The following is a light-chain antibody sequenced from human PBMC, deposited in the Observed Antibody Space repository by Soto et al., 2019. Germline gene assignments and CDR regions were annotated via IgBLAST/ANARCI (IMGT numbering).Light chain of an antibody. J-gene: IGKJ4*01. CDR2: KAS. Sequence: DIQMTQSPSTLSASVGDSGTITCRASQSISPWLAWYQQKPVKAPTLLIYKASSLESDVPSRFSGSGSGTDFNITINILQPDDCATYYCQQHKNYPLTFGGGTTVEIK. V-gene: IGKV1-5*03. CDR3: QQHKNYPLT. CDR1: QSISPW.